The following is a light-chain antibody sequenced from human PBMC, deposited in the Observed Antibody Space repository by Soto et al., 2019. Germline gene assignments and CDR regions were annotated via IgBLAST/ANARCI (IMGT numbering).Light chain of an antibody. CDR2: GAS. CDR1: QTVNNNY. CDR3: QQYGSSPLT. Sequence: ELVLTQSPGTLSLSPGERATLSCRASQTVNNNYLAWYQQIPGQAPRLLISGASGRATGTPDRFSGSASGTDFTLTISRLEPEDFAVYYCQQYGSSPLTFGGGTTVDIK. V-gene: IGKV3-20*01. J-gene: IGKJ4*01.